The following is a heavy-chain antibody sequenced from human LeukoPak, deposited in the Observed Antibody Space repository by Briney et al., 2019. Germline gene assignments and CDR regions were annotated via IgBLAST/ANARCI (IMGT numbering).Heavy chain of an antibody. CDR3: ARGYYSSSRFDS. D-gene: IGHD6-13*01. Sequence: PGRSLRLSCAASGFPFSNYWMHWVRQAPGKGLVWVSRVNSDGSTTNYADSVKGRFTISRDNAGNTLYMRMNSLRPEDTAVYYCARGYYSSSRFDSWGQGTLVTVSS. CDR1: GFPFSNYW. CDR2: VNSDGSTT. J-gene: IGHJ4*02. V-gene: IGHV3-74*01.